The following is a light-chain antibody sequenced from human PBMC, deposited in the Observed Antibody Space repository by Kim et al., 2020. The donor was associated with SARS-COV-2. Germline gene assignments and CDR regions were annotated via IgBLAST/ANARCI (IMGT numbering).Light chain of an antibody. Sequence: PGQTARITCSGDALQKQYAYWFQQKPGQAPVVVIYEDTERPTGIPERFSGSTSGTTVTLTISGVQAEDEADYYCQSADSSDTFWVFGGGTQLTVL. V-gene: IGLV3-25*03. CDR1: ALQKQY. CDR3: QSADSSDTFWV. J-gene: IGLJ3*02. CDR2: EDT.